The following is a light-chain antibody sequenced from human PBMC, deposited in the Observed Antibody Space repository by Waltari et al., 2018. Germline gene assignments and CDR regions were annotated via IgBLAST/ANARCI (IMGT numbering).Light chain of an antibody. Sequence: DIQMTQSPSSLSASVGEKVTITCRANQSIREYLNWYQQKPGKAPKLLIYGASSLQSGVPSRFSGSGSGTDFTLSITSLQPEDSATYYCQQSYTFGGGTKVEIK. V-gene: IGKV1-39*01. CDR3: QQSYT. CDR2: GAS. J-gene: IGKJ4*01. CDR1: QSIREY.